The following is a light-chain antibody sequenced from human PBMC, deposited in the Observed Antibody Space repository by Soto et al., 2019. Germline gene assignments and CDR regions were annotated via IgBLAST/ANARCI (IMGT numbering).Light chain of an antibody. CDR1: QSVVNSQ. CDR2: YTV. V-gene: IGKV3-20*01. CDR3: HQYCALHPT. Sequence: VLTLSPGTLSFSLGERATLSCRSSQSVVNSQLAWYQQKTGEAPSLLIIYTVHRSPGIPDRCSGTRSATDFTLTISRLEPEDYAVYHCHQYCALHPTFGHGTKVDIK. J-gene: IGKJ1*01.